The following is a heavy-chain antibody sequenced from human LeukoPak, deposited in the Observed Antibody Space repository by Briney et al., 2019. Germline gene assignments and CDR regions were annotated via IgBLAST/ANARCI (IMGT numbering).Heavy chain of an antibody. CDR1: GFTFSSYW. CDR3: ARTLWFGEPSWFDP. CDR2: IKQDGSEK. J-gene: IGHJ5*02. D-gene: IGHD3-10*01. V-gene: IGHV3-7*01. Sequence: PGGSLRLSCAASGFTFSSYWMSWVRQAPGKGLEWVANIKQDGSEKYYVDSVKGRFTISRDNAKNSLYLQMNSLRAEDTAVYYCARTLWFGEPSWFDPWGQGTLVTVSS.